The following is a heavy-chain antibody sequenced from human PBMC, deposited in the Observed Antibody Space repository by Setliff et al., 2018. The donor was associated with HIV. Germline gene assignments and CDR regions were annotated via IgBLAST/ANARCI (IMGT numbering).Heavy chain of an antibody. CDR2: SYHVGTT. CDR3: ARVQMAYAAFDV. CDR1: GYSISSGYN. J-gene: IGHJ3*01. V-gene: IGHV4-38-2*01. D-gene: IGHD4-17*01. Sequence: SETLSLTCAVSGYSISSGYNWGWIRQSPEKGLEWIANSYHVGTTYYNPSLKSRVTLSVDTSKHQFSLKLSSVTAADTAVYYCARVQMAYAAFDVWGQGTMVTVSS.